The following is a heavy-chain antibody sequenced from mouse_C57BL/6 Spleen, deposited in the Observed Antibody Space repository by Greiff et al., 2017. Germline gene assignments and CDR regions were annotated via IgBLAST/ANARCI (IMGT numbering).Heavy chain of an antibody. D-gene: IGHD2-1*01. CDR3: ARGGNCAEDY. CDR1: GYAFSSYW. CDR2: IYPGDGDT. Sequence: VKLMESGAELVKPGASVKISCKASGYAFSSYWMNWVKQRPGKGLEWIGQIYPGDGDTNYNGKFKGKATLTADNSSSTAYMQLSSLTSEDSAVYFCARGGNCAEDYWGQGTSVTVSS. V-gene: IGHV1-80*01. J-gene: IGHJ4*01.